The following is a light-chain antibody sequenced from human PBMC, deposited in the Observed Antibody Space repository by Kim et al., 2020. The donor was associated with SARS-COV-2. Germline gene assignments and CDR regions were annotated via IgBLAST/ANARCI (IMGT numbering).Light chain of an antibody. CDR1: SGDIGTYYY. V-gene: IGLV2-8*01. CDR3: SSYAGSNNWV. Sequence: GQSVTISCTGASGDIGTYYYVSWYQQPPGKAPRLIIYDVTERPSGVPDRFSASKSGNTASLTVSGLQAEDEADYYCSSYAGSNNWVFGGGTQLTVL. J-gene: IGLJ3*02. CDR2: DVT.